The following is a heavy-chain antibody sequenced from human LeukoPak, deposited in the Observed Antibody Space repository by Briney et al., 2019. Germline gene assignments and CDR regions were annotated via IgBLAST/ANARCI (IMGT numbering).Heavy chain of an antibody. V-gene: IGHV3-21*01. D-gene: IGHD2-21*01. Sequence: GGSVRLSCAASGFTFSTYNMNWVRQAPGKGLEWVSSISGSSSYIYYADSVKGRFSISRDNAKNSLCLQMNSLRAEDTAVYYCARDSPNEGILWWSIDYWGQGTLVTVSS. CDR3: ARDSPNEGILWWSIDY. J-gene: IGHJ4*02. CDR2: ISGSSSYI. CDR1: GFTFSTYN.